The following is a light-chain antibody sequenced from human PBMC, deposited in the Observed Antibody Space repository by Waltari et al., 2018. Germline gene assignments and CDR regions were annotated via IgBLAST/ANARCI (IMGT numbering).Light chain of an antibody. CDR3: LQHGIPPYA. V-gene: IGKV3-20*01. J-gene: IGKJ2*01. CDR2: GAS. Sequence: EIVLTQSPGTLSLSPGERVTPPCRASQSVNSKFLAWFQQRPGQVPRLIIYGASSRANDVPPRFSGSGSGTDFTLTISGLEPEDFAVYYCLQHGIPPYAFGQGTRLEIK. CDR1: QSVNSKF.